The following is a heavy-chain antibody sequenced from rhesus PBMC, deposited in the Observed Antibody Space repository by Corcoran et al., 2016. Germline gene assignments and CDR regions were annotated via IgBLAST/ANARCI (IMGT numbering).Heavy chain of an antibody. Sequence: QVQLQESGPGLVKPSETLSLTCAVSGGSISSSNWWSWIRQPPGKGLEWIGYISGSSGSTYYNPSRKCRVTISTDTSKNQFSLKLSSVTAADTAVYYCARASYSGSWTGIDYWGQGVLVTVSS. V-gene: IGHV4-65*01. D-gene: IGHD6-25*01. CDR1: GGSISSSNW. CDR3: ARASYSGSWTGIDY. CDR2: ISGSSGST. J-gene: IGHJ4*01.